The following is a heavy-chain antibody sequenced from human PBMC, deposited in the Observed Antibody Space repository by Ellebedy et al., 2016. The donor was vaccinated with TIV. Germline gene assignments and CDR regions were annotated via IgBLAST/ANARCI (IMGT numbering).Heavy chain of an antibody. CDR1: GFTFSSYW. D-gene: IGHD3-10*01. CDR2: IKQDGSEK. V-gene: IGHV3-7*03. J-gene: IGHJ4*02. CDR3: ATDKPSSYFGSGSH. Sequence: GESLKISCAASGFTFSSYWMSWVRQAPGKGLEWVANIKQDGSEKYYVDSVKGRFTISRDNAKNSLYLQMTSLKTEDTAVYYCATDKPSSYFGSGSHWGQGTLVTVSS.